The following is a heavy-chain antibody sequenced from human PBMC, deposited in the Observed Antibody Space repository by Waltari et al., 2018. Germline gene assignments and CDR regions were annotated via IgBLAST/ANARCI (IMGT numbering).Heavy chain of an antibody. CDR3: ARDGVAPYSNYSPFDY. CDR1: GGSISSSRYY. D-gene: IGHD4-4*01. Sequence: QLQLQESGPGLVKPSETLSLTCTVSGGSISSSRYYWGWIRQPPGKGLEWIGSIYYSGSTYYNPSLKSRVTISVDTSKNQFSLKLSSVTAADTAVYYCARDGVAPYSNYSPFDYWGQGTLVTVSS. V-gene: IGHV4-39*07. CDR2: IYYSGST. J-gene: IGHJ4*02.